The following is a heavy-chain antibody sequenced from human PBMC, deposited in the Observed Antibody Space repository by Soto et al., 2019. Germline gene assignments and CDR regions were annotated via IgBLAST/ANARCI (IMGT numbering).Heavy chain of an antibody. V-gene: IGHV4-59*01. CDR3: ARAFAGFGAYWYFDL. CDR2: GYHSVSI. J-gene: IGHJ2*01. Sequence: PSKTLSLTCTVSGGSITDYYWSWIRQPPGKALEWIGYGYHSVSIHYNPSLKTRVTISVDTSENQFSLRLSSVTAADTAVYYCARAFAGFGAYWYFDLWGRGTLVTVS. CDR1: GGSITDYY. D-gene: IGHD3-16*01.